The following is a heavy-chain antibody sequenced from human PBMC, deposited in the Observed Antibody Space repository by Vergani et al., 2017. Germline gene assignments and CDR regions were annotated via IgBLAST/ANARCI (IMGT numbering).Heavy chain of an antibody. CDR2: IVVGSGNT. V-gene: IGHV1-58*01. CDR1: GFTFTSSA. CDR3: AAGDLWGGATADY. D-gene: IGHD1-26*01. J-gene: IGHJ4*02. Sequence: QMQLVQSGPEVKKPGTSVKVSCKASGFTFTSSAVQWVRQARGQRLEWIGWIVVGSGNTNYAQKFQERVTITRDMSPSTAYMELSSLRSEDTAVYYCAAGDLWGGATADYWGQGTLVTVSA.